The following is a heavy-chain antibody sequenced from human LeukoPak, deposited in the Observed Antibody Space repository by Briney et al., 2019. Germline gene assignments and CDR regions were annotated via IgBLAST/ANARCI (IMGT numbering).Heavy chain of an antibody. D-gene: IGHD2-21*02. CDR1: GGSISSGSYY. V-gene: IGHV4-61*01. CDR3: ARIYCGGDCRGYYYHYYMDV. J-gene: IGHJ6*03. CDR2: IYYSGYT. Sequence: SETLSLTCTVSGGSISSGSYYWSWIRQPPGKGLEWIGCIYYSGYTNYKSSLKSRVTISVDRSKNQFSLKLSSVTAADTAVYYCARIYCGGDCRGYYYHYYMDVWGKGTTVTISS.